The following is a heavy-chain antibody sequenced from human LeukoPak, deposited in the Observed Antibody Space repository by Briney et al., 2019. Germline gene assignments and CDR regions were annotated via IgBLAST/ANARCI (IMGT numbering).Heavy chain of an antibody. CDR3: ARYAAGTGSYFDY. J-gene: IGHJ4*02. CDR2: ISSSRSYI. Sequence: GGSLRLSCAASGFTFSSSGMNWVRQAPGKGLEWVSYISSSRSYIYYADSVKGRFTISRDNAKKSLYLRMNSLRAEDTAVYYCARYAAGTGSYFDYWGQGTLVTVSS. V-gene: IGHV3-21*01. D-gene: IGHD6-13*01. CDR1: GFTFSSSG.